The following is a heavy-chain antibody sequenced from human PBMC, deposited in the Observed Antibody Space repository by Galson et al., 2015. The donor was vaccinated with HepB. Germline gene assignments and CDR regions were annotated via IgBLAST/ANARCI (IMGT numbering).Heavy chain of an antibody. CDR2: INPNSGGT. V-gene: IGHV1-2*02. J-gene: IGHJ5*02. CDR1: GYTFTGYY. CDR3: ARVPQETFFWSGYSHWFDP. D-gene: IGHD3-3*01. Sequence: SVKVSCKASGYTFTGYYMHWVRQAPGQGLEWMGWINPNSGGTNYAQKFQGRVTMTRDTSISTAYMELSRLRSDDTAVYYCARVPQETFFWSGYSHWFDPWGQGTLVTVSS.